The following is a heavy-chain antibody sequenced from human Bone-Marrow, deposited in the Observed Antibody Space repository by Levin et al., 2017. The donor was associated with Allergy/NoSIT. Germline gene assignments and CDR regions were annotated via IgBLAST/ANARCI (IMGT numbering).Heavy chain of an antibody. V-gene: IGHV3-23*01. D-gene: IGHD6-19*01. J-gene: IGHJ4*02. CDR1: GFTFSRYA. Sequence: GESLKISCVGSGFTFSRYAMSWVRQAPGRGLEWVASVNNGGNAYYGDSVKGRSTVSRDNSRNTLDLQMNSLRDDDTAIYYCAKDHPSSGWPAFDYWGQGTRVSVSS. CDR2: VNNGGNA. CDR3: AKDHPSSGWPAFDY.